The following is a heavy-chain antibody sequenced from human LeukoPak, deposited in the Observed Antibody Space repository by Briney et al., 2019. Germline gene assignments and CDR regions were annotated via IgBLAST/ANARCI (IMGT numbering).Heavy chain of an antibody. D-gene: IGHD3-16*01. CDR1: GYTFTGYY. J-gene: IGHJ4*02. CDR3: ARKRRGGVIDY. Sequence: GASVKVSCKASGYTFTGYYMHWVRQATGQGLEWMGWMNPNSGNTGYAQKFQGRVTMTRNTSISTAYMELSSLRSEDTAVYYCARKRRGGVIDYWGQGTLVTVSS. CDR2: MNPNSGNT. V-gene: IGHV1-8*02.